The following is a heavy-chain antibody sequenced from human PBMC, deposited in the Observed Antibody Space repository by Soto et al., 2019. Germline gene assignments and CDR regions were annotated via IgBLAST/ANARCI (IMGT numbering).Heavy chain of an antibody. CDR3: AREGWLGELLY. J-gene: IGHJ4*02. CDR2: ISGYNGNA. D-gene: IGHD3-10*01. CDR1: GYTFSSYG. Sequence: VQLVQSGNVVQKPGASVKVSCKTSGYTFSSYGIIWVRQAPGQGLEWMGWISGYNGNADYAQHFQGRVNMTTDTSTTTVYMELRNLRSDDTALYYCAREGWLGELLYWGQGSLVVVS. V-gene: IGHV1-18*01.